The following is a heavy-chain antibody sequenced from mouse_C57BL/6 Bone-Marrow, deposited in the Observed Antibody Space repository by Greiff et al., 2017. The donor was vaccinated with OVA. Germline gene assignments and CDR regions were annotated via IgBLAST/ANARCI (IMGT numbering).Heavy chain of an antibody. J-gene: IGHJ1*03. CDR1: GYTFTSYW. CDR3: ARHYYGSSYWYFDV. V-gene: IGHV1-50*01. CDR2: IDPSDSST. D-gene: IGHD1-1*01. Sequence: QVQLQQPGAELVKPGASVKLSCKASGYTFTSYWMQWVKQRPGQGLEWIGEIDPSDSSTNYNQKFKGKATLTVDTSASTAYMQLSSLTSEDSAVYYCARHYYGSSYWYFDVWGTGTTVTVSS.